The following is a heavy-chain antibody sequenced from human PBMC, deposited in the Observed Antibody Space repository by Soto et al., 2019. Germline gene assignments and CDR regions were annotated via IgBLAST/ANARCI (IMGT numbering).Heavy chain of an antibody. J-gene: IGHJ4*02. Sequence: SVKVSCKASGGTFSSYAISWVRQAPGQGLEWMGGIIPIFGTANCAQKFQGRVTITADESTSTAYMELSSLRSEDTAVYYCARDRDGGYSSSSGPFDYWGQGTLVTVSS. V-gene: IGHV1-69*13. CDR3: ARDRDGGYSSSSGPFDY. D-gene: IGHD6-6*01. CDR2: IIPIFGTA. CDR1: GGTFSSYA.